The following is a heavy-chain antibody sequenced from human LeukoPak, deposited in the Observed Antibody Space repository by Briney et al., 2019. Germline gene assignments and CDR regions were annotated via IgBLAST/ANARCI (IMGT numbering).Heavy chain of an antibody. CDR2: ISSGSSYI. CDR3: AKDIAAAGLSYFDY. V-gene: IGHV3-21*01. Sequence: GGSLRLSCAASGFTFSSYSMHWVRQAPGKGLEWVSSISSGSSYIFYADSVKGRFTISRDNAKNSLYLQMNSLRAEDTAVYYCAKDIAAAGLSYFDYWGQGTLVTVSS. CDR1: GFTFSSYS. J-gene: IGHJ4*02. D-gene: IGHD6-13*01.